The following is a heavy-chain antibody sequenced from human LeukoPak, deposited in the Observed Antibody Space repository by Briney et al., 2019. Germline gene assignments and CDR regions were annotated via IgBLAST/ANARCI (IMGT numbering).Heavy chain of an antibody. J-gene: IGHJ4*02. CDR1: GDAITGSSYY. V-gene: IGHV4-39*01. CDR3: ARQYFDRTGYYYFDY. CDR2: MYYSGNT. Sequence: PSETLSPTCTVSGDAITGSSYYWGWIRQSPGKGLEWIGSMYYSGNTYSNPSLESRVTMSADTSKNQFSLKLNSVSVADTAVYYCARQYFDRTGYYYFDYWGQGTLVIVSS. D-gene: IGHD3-22*01.